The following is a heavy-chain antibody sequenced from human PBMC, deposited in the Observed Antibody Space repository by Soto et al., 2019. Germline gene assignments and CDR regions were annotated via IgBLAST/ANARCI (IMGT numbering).Heavy chain of an antibody. CDR1: GGTFSNYA. CDR2: IIPIFGSA. J-gene: IGHJ4*02. D-gene: IGHD6-19*01. Sequence: SVKVSCKASGGTFSNYAVGWVRQAPGQGFEWMGGIIPIFGSANYAQKFQGRVTITADESTSTVYMELSSLRSEDTAVYYCAKVPRIAVAGYFDYWGQG. CDR3: AKVPRIAVAGYFDY. V-gene: IGHV1-69*13.